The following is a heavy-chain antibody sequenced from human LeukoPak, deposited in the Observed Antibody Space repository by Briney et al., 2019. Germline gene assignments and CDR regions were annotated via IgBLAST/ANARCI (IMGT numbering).Heavy chain of an antibody. D-gene: IGHD6-19*01. Sequence: PSETLSLTCDVTGASFSGVYWSWIRQPPGKGLEWIGEINDSGGTNYNPSLQSRVTLSVDRSNTRSSLKVRSVTAADTAVYYCATNWGSSGWFVPYWGQGTLVTVSS. CDR2: INDSGGT. CDR1: GASFSGVY. J-gene: IGHJ4*02. CDR3: ATNWGSSGWFVPY. V-gene: IGHV4-34*01.